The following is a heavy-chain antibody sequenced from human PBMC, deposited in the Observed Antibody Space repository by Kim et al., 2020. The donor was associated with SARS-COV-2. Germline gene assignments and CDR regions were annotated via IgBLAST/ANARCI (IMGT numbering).Heavy chain of an antibody. Sequence: YYADSVKGRFTISRDNSKNPMYLQMNCLRAEDTAVYYCAKDLWRNTAMVIWGQGTLVTVSS. J-gene: IGHJ4*02. CDR3: AKDLWRNTAMVI. V-gene: IGHV3-30*02. D-gene: IGHD5-18*01.